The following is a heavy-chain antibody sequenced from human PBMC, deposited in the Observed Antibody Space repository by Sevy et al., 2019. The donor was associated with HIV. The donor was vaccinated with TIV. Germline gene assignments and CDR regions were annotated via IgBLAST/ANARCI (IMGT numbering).Heavy chain of an antibody. D-gene: IGHD2-15*01. CDR2: IWNDRSNK. J-gene: IGHJ6*02. Sequence: GGSLSLSCAASGFTFSSYGMHWVRQAPGKGLEWVAVIWNDRSNKHYADSVKGRFTTSRENSKNTLYLQMNSLRAEDTDVYYCARVFLGCSGGSCYPRTYYYYGMDVWGQGTTVTVSS. V-gene: IGHV3-33*01. CDR1: GFTFSSYG. CDR3: ARVFLGCSGGSCYPRTYYYYGMDV.